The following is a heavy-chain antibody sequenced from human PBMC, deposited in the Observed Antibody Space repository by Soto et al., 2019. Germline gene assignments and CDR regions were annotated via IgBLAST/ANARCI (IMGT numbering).Heavy chain of an antibody. CDR2: IRTKTNNYAT. CDR3: ARVASSSSWHIPHFDQ. CDR1: GFTFSGSG. J-gene: IGHJ4*02. Sequence: GSLRLSCAASGFTFSGSGIHWVRQASGKGLEWVGRIRTKTNNYATAYAASVKGRFTISRDNSKNMLDLQMNSLRAEDTAVYYCARVASSSSWHIPHFDQWGQGTLVTVSS. D-gene: IGHD6-13*01. V-gene: IGHV3-73*01.